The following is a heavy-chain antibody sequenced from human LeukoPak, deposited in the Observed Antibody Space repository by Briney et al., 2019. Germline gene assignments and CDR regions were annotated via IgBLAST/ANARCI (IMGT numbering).Heavy chain of an antibody. Sequence: GGSLRLSCAASGFTFSSYWMHWVRQAPGKGLVWVSRINSDGSSTSYADSVKGRFTISRDDAKNTLYLQMNSLRAEDTAVYYCARVKGASGWYPRLTSYGMDVWGQGTTVTVSS. CDR2: INSDGSST. D-gene: IGHD6-19*01. V-gene: IGHV3-74*01. CDR1: GFTFSSYW. CDR3: ARVKGASGWYPRLTSYGMDV. J-gene: IGHJ6*02.